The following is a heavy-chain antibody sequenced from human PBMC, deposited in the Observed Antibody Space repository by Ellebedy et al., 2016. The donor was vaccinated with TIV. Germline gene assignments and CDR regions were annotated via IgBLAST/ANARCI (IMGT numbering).Heavy chain of an antibody. Sequence: SQTLSLTXXISGDSVSRNTAAWNWVRQSPSRGLEFLGRTYYRSKWYTDYAVSVKGRIAVTPDTSKNQFSLDLYSVTPEDTAVYYCVRDGPLGLSTYDYWGQGTLVTVSS. CDR3: VRDGPLGLSTYDY. J-gene: IGHJ4*02. D-gene: IGHD3/OR15-3a*01. V-gene: IGHV6-1*01. CDR1: GDSVSRNTAA. CDR2: TYYRSKWYT.